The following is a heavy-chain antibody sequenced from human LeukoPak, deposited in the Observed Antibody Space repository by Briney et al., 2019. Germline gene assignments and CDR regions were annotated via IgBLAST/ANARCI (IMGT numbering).Heavy chain of an antibody. V-gene: IGHV4-30-4*01. CDR3: ARGVPIYSSSWYLGYYFDY. D-gene: IGHD6-13*01. Sequence: PSETLSLTCAVYGGSFSGYYWSWIRQPPGKGLEWIGYIYYSGSTYYNPSLKSRVTISVDTSKNQFSLKLSSVTAADTAVYYCARGVPIYSSSWYLGYYFDYWGQGTLVTVSS. J-gene: IGHJ4*02. CDR1: GGSFSGYY. CDR2: IYYSGST.